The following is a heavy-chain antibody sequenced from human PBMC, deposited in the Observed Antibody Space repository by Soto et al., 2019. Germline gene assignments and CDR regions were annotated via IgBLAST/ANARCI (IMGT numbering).Heavy chain of an antibody. Sequence: AASVKVSCKASGGTFSSYAISWVRQAPGQGLEWMGGIIPIFGTANYAQKFQGRVTITADESTSTAYMELSSLRSEDTAVYYCARDCSGGSCYGAFDIWGQGTMVTVSS. CDR1: GGTFSSYA. CDR3: ARDCSGGSCYGAFDI. CDR2: IIPIFGTA. D-gene: IGHD2-15*01. J-gene: IGHJ3*02. V-gene: IGHV1-69*01.